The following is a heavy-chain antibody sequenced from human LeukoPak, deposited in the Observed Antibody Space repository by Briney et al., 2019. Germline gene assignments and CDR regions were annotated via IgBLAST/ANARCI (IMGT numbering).Heavy chain of an antibody. D-gene: IGHD5-18*01. CDR2: TNWNGGSI. V-gene: IGHV3-20*04. CDR3: ARGGMGIQLLIDS. CDR1: GFTCDDYG. J-gene: IGHJ4*02. Sequence: GGSLRLSCAASGFTCDDYGMSWVRQAPGKGLEWVSGTNWNGGSIGYADSVKGRFTISRDNAKNSLYLQMNSLRAEDTALYYCARGGMGIQLLIDSWGQGTLVTVSS.